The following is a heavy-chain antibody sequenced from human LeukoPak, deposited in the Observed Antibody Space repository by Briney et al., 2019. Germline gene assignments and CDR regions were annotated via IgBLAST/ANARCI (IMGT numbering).Heavy chain of an antibody. CDR1: GDSVSRNTAG. Sequence: SQTLSLTCAISGDSVSRNTAGWNWIRQSPSRGLEWLGRTYYRSRWYSDFAPSVRNRITINPDTSKNQFSLTLRSVTAADTAIYYCARYSMSAADVWGQGSLVTVSS. J-gene: IGHJ4*02. CDR2: TYYRSRWYS. D-gene: IGHD6-13*01. V-gene: IGHV6-1*01. CDR3: ARYSMSAADV.